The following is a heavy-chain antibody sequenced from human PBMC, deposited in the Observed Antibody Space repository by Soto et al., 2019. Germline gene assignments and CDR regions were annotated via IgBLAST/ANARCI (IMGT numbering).Heavy chain of an antibody. D-gene: IGHD3-10*01. CDR3: ALPFYPSRFFYGMDV. V-gene: IGHV3-23*01. Sequence: GGSLRLSCAASGFTFNNYAMNWVRQAPGKGLEWVSSITGSGDSTYYADSVKGRFTISRDNSKNTLYLQMNSLRAEDRAVYYCALPFYPSRFFYGMDVWGQGTTVTVSS. CDR2: ITGSGDST. J-gene: IGHJ6*02. CDR1: GFTFNNYA.